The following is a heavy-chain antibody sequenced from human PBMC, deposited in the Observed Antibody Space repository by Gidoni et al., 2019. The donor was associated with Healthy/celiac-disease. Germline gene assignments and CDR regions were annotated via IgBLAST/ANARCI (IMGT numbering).Heavy chain of an antibody. CDR2: INHSGST. CDR1: GGSFSGYY. J-gene: IGHJ4*02. Sequence: QVQLQQWGAGLLKPSETLSLTCAVSGGSFSGYYWSWIRQPPGKGLEWIGEINHSGSTNYNPSLKSRVTISVDTSKNQFSLKLSSVTAADTAVYYCARGVYYDSSGYYYPPDYWGQGTLVTVSS. CDR3: ARGVYYDSSGYYYPPDY. D-gene: IGHD3-22*01. V-gene: IGHV4-34*01.